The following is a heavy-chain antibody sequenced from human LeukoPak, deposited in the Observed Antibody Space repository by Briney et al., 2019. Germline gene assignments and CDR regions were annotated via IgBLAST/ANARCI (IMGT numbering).Heavy chain of an antibody. V-gene: IGHV3-23*01. CDR3: ARDRVAVAGTLDY. CDR2: ISGSGGSI. Sequence: GGSLRLSCAASGFTFSSYSMTWVRQAPGKGLEWVSVISGSGGSIYYADSVKGRFTISRDNSKNTLYLQMNSLRAEDTAVYYCARDRVAVAGTLDYWGQGTLVTVSS. J-gene: IGHJ4*02. D-gene: IGHD6-19*01. CDR1: GFTFSSYS.